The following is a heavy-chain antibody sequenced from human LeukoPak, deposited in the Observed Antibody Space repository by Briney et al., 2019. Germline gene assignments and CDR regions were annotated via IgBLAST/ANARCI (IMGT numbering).Heavy chain of an antibody. CDR1: GIIFSTYA. Sequence: GGSLRLSCEFSGIIFSTYAMNWVRQAPGKGLEWFSYISGSSSGSTSIIHYADPVKGRFTISRDNAKNSLHLQMDSLSAEATAVYYCARDFWSGYYTEDWGQGALVIVSS. CDR2: ISGSSSGSTSII. J-gene: IGHJ4*02. V-gene: IGHV3-48*04. CDR3: ARDFWSGYYTED. D-gene: IGHD3-3*01.